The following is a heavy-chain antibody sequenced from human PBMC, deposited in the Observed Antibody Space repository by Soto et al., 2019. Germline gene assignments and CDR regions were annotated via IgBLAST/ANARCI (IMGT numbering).Heavy chain of an antibody. D-gene: IGHD2-15*01. CDR2: VYYDEST. CDR3: GKVLIGATRHADVDS. V-gene: IGHV4-39*01. Sequence: QVQLQESGPGLLEPLETLSLTCSVSGVSLNSGHYYWVWVRQSPGKGLAWIASVYYDESTYYNPSLKSRVTISIDKPRNQCSRAVKAVTAADTAVYYCGKVLIGATRHADVDSWGQGARVTVSS. J-gene: IGHJ4*02. CDR1: GVSLNSGHYY.